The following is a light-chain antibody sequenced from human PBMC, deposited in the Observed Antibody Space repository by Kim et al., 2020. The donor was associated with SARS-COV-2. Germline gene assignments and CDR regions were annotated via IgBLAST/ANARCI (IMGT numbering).Light chain of an antibody. Sequence: NFIKKKTKWGAESPGQSVTISCTRSSGSIACNYVQWYQQRPGSAPTTVIYEDNQRPSGVPDRFSGSIDSSSNSASLTISGLKTEDEADYYCQSYDSSNHWVFGGGTQLTVL. CDR3: QSYDSSNHWV. CDR2: EDN. J-gene: IGLJ3*02. CDR1: SGSIACNY. V-gene: IGLV6-57*03.